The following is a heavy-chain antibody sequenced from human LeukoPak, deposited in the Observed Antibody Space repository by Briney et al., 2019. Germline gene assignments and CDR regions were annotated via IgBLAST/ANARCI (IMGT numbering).Heavy chain of an antibody. V-gene: IGHV4-34*01. J-gene: IGHJ4*02. D-gene: IGHD3-22*01. CDR2: IYHTENT. CDR3: ARGRYDSAGLYFDY. CDR1: GGSFSGYY. Sequence: PSETLSLTCAVYGGSFSGYYWSWIRQPPGKGLEWIGEIYHTENTNYNPSLKSRVTVSLDTSKNQFSLKLTSVTAADTAVYYCARGRYDSAGLYFDYWGQGTPVTVSS.